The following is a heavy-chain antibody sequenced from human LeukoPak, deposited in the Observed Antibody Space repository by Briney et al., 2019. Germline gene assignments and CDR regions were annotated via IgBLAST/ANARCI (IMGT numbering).Heavy chain of an antibody. Sequence: ASVNVSCKASGYTLSTYDINWVRQAPGQGLEWLGWMNPKSGNTGVAQKLQGRLFMTRNTSITTAYMELRSLRFEDTAVYYCTRGRGWLAPFDFWGQGTRVTVSS. CDR2: MNPKSGNT. CDR1: GYTLSTYD. J-gene: IGHJ4*02. CDR3: TRGRGWLAPFDF. D-gene: IGHD3-22*01. V-gene: IGHV1-8*01.